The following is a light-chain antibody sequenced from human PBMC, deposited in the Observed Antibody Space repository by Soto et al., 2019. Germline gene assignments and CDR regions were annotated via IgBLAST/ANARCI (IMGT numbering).Light chain of an antibody. CDR3: QQYKSFSLT. CDR1: QSISNW. V-gene: IGKV1-5*03. Sequence: DIQMTQSPSTLSASVGDRVTITCRASQSISNWLAWYQQKPGKAPKLLIYQTSNLESGVPSRFSGSGSGTEFSLTISSLQPDDFATYYCQQYKSFSLTFGGGTSVEVK. CDR2: QTS. J-gene: IGKJ4*01.